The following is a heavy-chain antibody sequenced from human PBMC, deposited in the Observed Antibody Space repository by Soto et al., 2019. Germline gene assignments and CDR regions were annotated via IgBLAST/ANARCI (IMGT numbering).Heavy chain of an antibody. J-gene: IGHJ2*01. CDR3: ARCYCSLGSCYTCWHFDL. CDR1: GYTFTNYG. V-gene: IGHV1-18*04. CDR2: VGPYNGNT. Sequence: QVQLVQSGAEVKKPGASVRVSCKASGYTFTNYGISWVRQAPGQGLEWMGWVGPYNGNTDHAQNFQGRVNMTTDTSTNTAYMELGSLRSDDTALYYCARCYCSLGSCYTCWHFDLWGRGTLVTVSS. D-gene: IGHD2-15*01.